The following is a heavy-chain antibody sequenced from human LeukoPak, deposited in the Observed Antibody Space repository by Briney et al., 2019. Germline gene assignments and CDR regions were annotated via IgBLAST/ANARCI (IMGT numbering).Heavy chain of an antibody. CDR1: GGTFSSYA. D-gene: IGHD2-2*01. V-gene: IGHV1-69*05. CDR3: ARSDCSSTSCHHGDAGLDY. Sequence: GASVKVSCKASGGTFSSYAISWVRQAPGQGLEWMGGIIPIFGTANYAQKFQGRVTITTDESTSTAYMELSSLRSEDTAVYYCARSDCSSTSCHHGDAGLDYWGQGTLVTVSS. CDR2: IIPIFGTA. J-gene: IGHJ4*02.